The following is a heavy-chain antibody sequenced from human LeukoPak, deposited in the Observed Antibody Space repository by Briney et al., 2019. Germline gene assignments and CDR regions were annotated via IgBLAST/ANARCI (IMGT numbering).Heavy chain of an antibody. CDR2: ISGSSTYI. V-gene: IGHV3-21*01. J-gene: IGHJ4*02. CDR3: ARSGGSIDY. D-gene: IGHD2-15*01. CDR1: GFTFSSYS. Sequence: PGGSLRLSCAASGFTFSSYSMNWVRQAPGKGLEWVSSISGSSTYIYYTDSVKGRFTISRDNAKNSLYLQMNSLSAEDTAVYYCARSGGSIDYWGQGTLVTVSS.